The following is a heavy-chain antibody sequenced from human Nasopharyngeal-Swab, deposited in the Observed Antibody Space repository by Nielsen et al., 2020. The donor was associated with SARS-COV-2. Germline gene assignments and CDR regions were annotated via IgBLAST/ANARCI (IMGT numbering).Heavy chain of an antibody. V-gene: IGHV3-23*01. CDR3: AKALSPYSSSSSASDV. D-gene: IGHD6-6*01. CDR1: GFTFSSYA. J-gene: IGHJ3*01. CDR2: ISGSSGRT. Sequence: GGSLRLSCAASGFTFSSYAMSWVSQAPGEGLEWVSAISGSSGRTYYADSVQGRFTISRDNSRNTLYLQMNSLRAEDTAVYYCAKALSPYSSSSSASDVWGQGTMVTVSS.